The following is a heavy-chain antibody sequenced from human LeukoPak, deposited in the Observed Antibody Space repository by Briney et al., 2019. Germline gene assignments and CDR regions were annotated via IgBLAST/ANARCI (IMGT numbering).Heavy chain of an antibody. CDR2: MNPNSGNT. CDR1: GYTFTSYD. CDR3: ARAGYSSSWTHYYYYYIDV. J-gene: IGHJ6*03. V-gene: IGHV1-8*01. D-gene: IGHD6-13*01. Sequence: ASVKVSCKASGYTFTSYDINWVRQATGQGLEWMGWMNPNSGNTGYAQKFQGRVTMTRNTSISTAYMELSSLRSEDTAVYYCARAGYSSSWTHYYYYYIDVWGKGTTVTVSS.